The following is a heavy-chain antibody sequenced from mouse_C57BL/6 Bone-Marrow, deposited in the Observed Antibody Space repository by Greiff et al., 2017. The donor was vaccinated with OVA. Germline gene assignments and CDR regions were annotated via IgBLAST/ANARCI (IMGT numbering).Heavy chain of an antibody. CDR2: IDPEDGET. J-gene: IGHJ3*01. CDR3: ARRGAAQAPWCAY. D-gene: IGHD3-2*02. Sequence: VQLKQSGAELVKPGASVKLSCTASGFNFKDYYMHWVKQRTEQGLAWIGRIDPEDGETKYAPKFQGKATIPADTSSNTAYLQLSSLTSAGTAGDYVARRGAAQAPWCAYWGQGTLVTVSA. V-gene: IGHV14-2*01. CDR1: GFNFKDYY.